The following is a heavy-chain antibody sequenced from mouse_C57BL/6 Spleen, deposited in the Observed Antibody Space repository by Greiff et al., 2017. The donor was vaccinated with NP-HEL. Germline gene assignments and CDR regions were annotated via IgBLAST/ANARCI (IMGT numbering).Heavy chain of an antibody. J-gene: IGHJ4*01. V-gene: IGHV2-2*01. D-gene: IGHD2-4*01. CDR3: ARRGDYDYDDYAMDY. Sequence: QVQLKESGPGLVQPSQSLSITCTVSGFSLTSYGVHWVRQSPGKGLEWLGVIWSGGSTDYNAAFISRLSISKDNSTSQVFFKMNSLQADDTAIYYCARRGDYDYDDYAMDYWGQGTSVTVSS. CDR2: IWSGGST. CDR1: GFSLTSYG.